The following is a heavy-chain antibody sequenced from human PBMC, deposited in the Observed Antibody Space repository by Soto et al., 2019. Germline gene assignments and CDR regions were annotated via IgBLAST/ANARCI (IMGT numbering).Heavy chain of an antibody. D-gene: IGHD6-13*01. CDR1: GXTFRSFT. V-gene: IGHV3-21*01. J-gene: IGHJ5*02. Sequence: RRLSFAASGXTFRSFTMNWVRQAPGKGLEWVSTISSNSAYIYYTDALRGRFTISRDNAKNSLHLQMNSLRAEDTAVYYCTRDASRDSSARGWFDPWGPGTLVTVSS. CDR2: ISSNSAYI. CDR3: TRDASRDSSARGWFDP.